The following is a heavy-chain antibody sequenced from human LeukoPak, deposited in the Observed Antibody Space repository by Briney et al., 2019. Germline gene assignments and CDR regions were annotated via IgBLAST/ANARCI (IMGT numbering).Heavy chain of an antibody. CDR3: ARDGYNSLDY. CDR2: VSSSRSFI. Sequence: GGSLRLSCAASGFSFSTYSFHCVRQAPGKGLEWVSYVSSSRSFIYYADSVKGRFTISRDNAKSSVFLQMNSLRDEDTAVYYCARDGYNSLDYWGQGTLVTVSS. CDR1: GFSFSTYS. V-gene: IGHV3-48*02. D-gene: IGHD5-24*01. J-gene: IGHJ4*02.